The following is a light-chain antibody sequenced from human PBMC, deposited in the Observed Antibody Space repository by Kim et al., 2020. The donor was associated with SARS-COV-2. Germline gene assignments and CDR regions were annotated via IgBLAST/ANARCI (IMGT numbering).Light chain of an antibody. J-gene: IGKJ4*01. CDR1: QSANSN. Sequence: SVSPGERATPSCRASQSANSNLAWYQQKPGQAPRLLIYGASTRATDIPARFSGSGSGTDFTLTISCLQSEDFAVYYCQQYDKWPLTFGGGTKVEI. CDR2: GAS. CDR3: QQYDKWPLT. V-gene: IGKV3-15*01.